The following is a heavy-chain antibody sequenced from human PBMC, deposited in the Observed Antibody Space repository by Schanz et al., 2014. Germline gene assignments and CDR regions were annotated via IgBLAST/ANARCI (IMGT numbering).Heavy chain of an antibody. J-gene: IGHJ3*02. CDR2: FNDGGVNK. Sequence: EVQLVESGGGLIQPGGSLRLSCAASGFTFSSYAMSWVRQAPGKGLEWVSSFNDGGVNKYYADSVKGRFTISRDNSRTTLYLQMNSLRAEDTAVYYCARDGDSVVVMSPSESFDIWGQGTMVTVS. V-gene: IGHV3-23*04. CDR3: ARDGDSVVVMSPSESFDI. D-gene: IGHD2-21*01. CDR1: GFTFSSYA.